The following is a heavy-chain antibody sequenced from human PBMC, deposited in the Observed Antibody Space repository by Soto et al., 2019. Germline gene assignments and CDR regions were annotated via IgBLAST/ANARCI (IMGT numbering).Heavy chain of an antibody. Sequence: WGSLRLSCAASGFTFSSYSMNWVRQAPGKGLEWISSISSSSSYIYYADPVKVRFTIARDNAKNSLYLQMNSLRAEDTAVYYCARWYSSPPVYYYYGMDVLGQGTTVTVSS. D-gene: IGHD6-13*01. V-gene: IGHV3-21*01. J-gene: IGHJ6*02. CDR2: ISSSSSYI. CDR3: ARWYSSPPVYYYYGMDV. CDR1: GFTFSSYS.